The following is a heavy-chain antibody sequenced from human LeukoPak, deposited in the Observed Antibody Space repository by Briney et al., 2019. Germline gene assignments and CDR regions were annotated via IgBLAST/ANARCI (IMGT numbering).Heavy chain of an antibody. Sequence: GGSLRLSCAASGFNFDDYAMDWVRQAPGRGLEWVSLISGDGGITYYADSVKGRFTISRDNAKNSLYLQMNSLRDEDTAVYYCASRDYFDYWGQGTLVTASS. J-gene: IGHJ4*02. CDR2: ISGDGGIT. V-gene: IGHV3-43*02. CDR3: ASRDYFDY. CDR1: GFNFDDYA.